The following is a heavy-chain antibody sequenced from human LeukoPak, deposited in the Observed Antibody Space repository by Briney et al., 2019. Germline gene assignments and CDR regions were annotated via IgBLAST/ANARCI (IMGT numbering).Heavy chain of an antibody. D-gene: IGHD3-10*01. CDR1: GFSLSTSGVG. J-gene: IGHJ4*02. V-gene: IGHV2-5*01. CDR2: IYWNDDK. CDR3: ARFITMVRGVIQRDFDY. Sequence: SGPTLVKPTQTLTLTCTFSGFSLSTSGVGVGWIRQPPGKALEWLALIYWNDDKRYSPSLKSRLNITKDTSKNQVVLTMTNMDPVDTATYYCARFITMVRGVIQRDFDYWGQGTLVTVSS.